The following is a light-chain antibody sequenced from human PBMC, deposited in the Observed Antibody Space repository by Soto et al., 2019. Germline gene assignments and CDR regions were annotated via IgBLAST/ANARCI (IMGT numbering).Light chain of an antibody. CDR1: ENVATNY. CDR3: LQYASSPRT. Sequence: IVLTQSPGTLSLSPGERATLSCRASENVATNYLAWYQQKPGQAPRLLIFDASNRAADIPDRFSGRGSGTDFTLTISRLEPEDFAVYYCLQYASSPRTFGQGNKVDIK. V-gene: IGKV3-20*01. J-gene: IGKJ1*01. CDR2: DAS.